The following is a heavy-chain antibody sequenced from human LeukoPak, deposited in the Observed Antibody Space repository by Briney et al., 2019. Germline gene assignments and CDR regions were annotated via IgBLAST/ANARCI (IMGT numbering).Heavy chain of an antibody. J-gene: IGHJ4*02. CDR1: GFTFSSYE. Sequence: GGSLRLSCAASGFTFSSYEMNWVRQAPGKGLEWVSYISSSGSTIYYADSVKGRFTISRDNAKNSLYLQMNSLRAEDTAVYYCATGYDSSGYEAPDYWGQGTLVTVSS. V-gene: IGHV3-48*03. CDR3: ATGYDSSGYEAPDY. D-gene: IGHD3-22*01. CDR2: ISSSGSTI.